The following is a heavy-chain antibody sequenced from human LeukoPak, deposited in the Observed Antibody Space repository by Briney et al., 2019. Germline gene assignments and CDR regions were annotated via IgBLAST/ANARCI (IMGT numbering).Heavy chain of an antibody. CDR3: ARDFGDKLDY. CDR1: GYSITTNYY. CDR2: VYHNGET. V-gene: IGHV4-38-2*02. D-gene: IGHD3-10*01. J-gene: IGHJ4*02. Sequence: KPSETLSLTCTVSGYSITTNYYWAWIRQSPGTGLERIGSVYHNGETYYNPSLKSRVTISVDTSKNQFSLKLSSVTAADTAVYYCARDFGDKLDYWGQGTLVTVSS.